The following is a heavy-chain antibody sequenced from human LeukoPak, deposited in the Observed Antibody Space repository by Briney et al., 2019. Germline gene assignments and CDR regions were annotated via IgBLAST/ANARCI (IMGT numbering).Heavy chain of an antibody. CDR3: ARGTGCSSTSCYYNWFDP. J-gene: IGHJ5*02. CDR2: IYYSGST. CDR1: GGSISSYY. D-gene: IGHD2-2*01. Sequence: SETLSLTCTVSGGSISSYYWSWIRQHPGKGLEWIGYIYYSGSTYYNPSLKSRVTISVDTSKNQFSLKLSSVTAADTAVYYCARGTGCSSTSCYYNWFDPWGQGTLVTVSS. V-gene: IGHV4-59*06.